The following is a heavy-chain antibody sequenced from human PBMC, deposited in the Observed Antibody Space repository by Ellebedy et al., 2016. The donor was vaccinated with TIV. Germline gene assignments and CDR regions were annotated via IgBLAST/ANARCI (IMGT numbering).Heavy chain of an antibody. V-gene: IGHV3-23*01. J-gene: IGHJ1*01. D-gene: IGHD5-24*01. CDR2: ISGSGGGA. CDR3: ARAYQMHLGQCFQH. Sequence: GGSLRLXXAASGFTFSNYAMSWVRQAPGKGLEWVSAISGSGGGAYYTELVKGRFTISRDNSKNRLLLQMNNLRAEDTAVYYCARAYQMHLGQCFQHWGQGTLVTVSS. CDR1: GFTFSNYA.